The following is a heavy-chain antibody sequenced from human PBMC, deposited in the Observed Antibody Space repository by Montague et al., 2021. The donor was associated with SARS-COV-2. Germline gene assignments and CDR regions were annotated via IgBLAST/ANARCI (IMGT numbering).Heavy chain of an antibody. CDR2: IYSGGTT. CDR3: ARRLEERLPYYYYGLDV. V-gene: IGHV3-66*01. J-gene: IGHJ6*02. CDR1: GFAVNSNY. D-gene: IGHD1/OR15-1a*01. Sequence: SLRLSCAATGFAVNSNYMTWVRQAPGKGLEWVSVIYSGGTTYYANSVKDGFTISRDSSKNTVHLQMNSLRVDDTAVYYCARRLEERLPYYYYGLDVWGQGTTVTVSS.